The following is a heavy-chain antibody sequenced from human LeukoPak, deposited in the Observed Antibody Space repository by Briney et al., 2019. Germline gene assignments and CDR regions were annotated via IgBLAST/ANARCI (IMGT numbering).Heavy chain of an antibody. Sequence: GGSLRLSCAASGFTFSSYWMHWVRQAPAKGLVWVSRLNSDGSSTSYADSVKGRFTISRDNAKNTLYLQMNSLRAEDTAVYYCARDGDPATANDAFDIWGQGTMVTVSS. J-gene: IGHJ3*02. CDR1: GFTFSSYW. CDR2: LNSDGSST. CDR3: ARDGDPATANDAFDI. D-gene: IGHD4-17*01. V-gene: IGHV3-74*01.